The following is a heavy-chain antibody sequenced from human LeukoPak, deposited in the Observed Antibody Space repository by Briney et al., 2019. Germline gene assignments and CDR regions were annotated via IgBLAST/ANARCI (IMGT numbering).Heavy chain of an antibody. CDR1: GIVFSNTA. CDR2: ISGGGERT. J-gene: IGHJ5*02. Sequence: GGSLRLSCAASGIVFSNTAMNWARQSPGRGLEWVSAISGGGERTFYADSVKGRFSISRDNSKNMVYLQMNSLRADDTAIYYCGKDGGQYSSGPEFDPRGQGALVTVSS. CDR3: GKDGGQYSSGPEFDP. V-gene: IGHV3-23*01. D-gene: IGHD6-19*01.